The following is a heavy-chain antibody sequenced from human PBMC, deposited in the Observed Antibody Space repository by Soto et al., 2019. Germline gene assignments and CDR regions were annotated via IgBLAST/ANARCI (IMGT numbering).Heavy chain of an antibody. J-gene: IGHJ4*02. Sequence: QITLKEAGPTQVKPTQTLTLTFSFSGFSLTTHGEGVGWVRQPPGAALEWLALIYWDDDERYSPSLKTRLTITKDPSKNQVVLIMTNMDPVDPATYYCAHSRNLITEDAQVGDFDYWGQGTLVIVSS. CDR1: GFSLTTHGEG. CDR3: AHSRNLITEDAQVGDFDY. V-gene: IGHV2-5*02. CDR2: IYWDDDE. D-gene: IGHD3-10*01.